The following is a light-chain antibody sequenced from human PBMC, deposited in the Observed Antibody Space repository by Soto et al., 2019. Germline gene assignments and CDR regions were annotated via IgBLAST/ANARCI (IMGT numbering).Light chain of an antibody. CDR2: AAS. CDR3: QQSYNTPRT. Sequence: DIQMTQSPSSLSASVGDRVTITCRASQSINFYLYWYQHKPGKAPELLIYAASTLQGGVPSRFSGSGSGTDFPLTISSLQPEDLATYYCQQSYNTPRTFGQGTKVEIK. V-gene: IGKV1-39*01. CDR1: QSINFY. J-gene: IGKJ1*01.